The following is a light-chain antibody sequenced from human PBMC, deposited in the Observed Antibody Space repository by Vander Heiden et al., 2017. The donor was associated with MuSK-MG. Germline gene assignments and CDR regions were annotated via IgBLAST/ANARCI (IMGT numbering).Light chain of an antibody. V-gene: IGKV1-13*02. CDR2: DAS. CDR1: QGIGSA. J-gene: IGKJ5*01. Sequence: AIQLTQSPSSLSASVGDRVTITCRASQGIGSALAWYQQKPGKAPNLLIYDASSLESGVPSRFSGSGSGTDFTLTISSLQPEDFATYYCQQFNSYPLTFGQGTQVEIK. CDR3: QQFNSYPLT.